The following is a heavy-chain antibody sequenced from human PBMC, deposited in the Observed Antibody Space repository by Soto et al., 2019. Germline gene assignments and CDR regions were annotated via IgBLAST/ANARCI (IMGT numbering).Heavy chain of an antibody. Sequence: QVQLQESGPGLVKPSQTLSLTCTVSGGSISSGDYYWSWIRQPPGKGLEWIGYIYYSGSTYYNPSLTSRVTIAVDTSKNQFSLKLSSVTAADTAVYYCASIVVVTAEYFQHWGQGTLVTVSS. CDR3: ASIVVVTAEYFQH. J-gene: IGHJ1*01. CDR1: GGSISSGDYY. D-gene: IGHD2-21*02. CDR2: IYYSGST. V-gene: IGHV4-30-4*01.